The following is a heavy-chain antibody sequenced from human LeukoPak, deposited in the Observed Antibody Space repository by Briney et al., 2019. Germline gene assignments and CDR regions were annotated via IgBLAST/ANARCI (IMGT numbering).Heavy chain of an antibody. Sequence: SETLSLTCTVSGGSISSSSYYWGWIRQPPGKGLEWIGTIYYSGSIYYNPSLKTRVSISLDTSMNQFSLKLSSLTAADTAIYYCAREIYYDSSAYDYWGQGTLVTVSS. CDR2: IYYSGSI. V-gene: IGHV4-39*07. CDR3: AREIYYDSSAYDY. CDR1: GGSISSSSYY. D-gene: IGHD3-22*01. J-gene: IGHJ4*02.